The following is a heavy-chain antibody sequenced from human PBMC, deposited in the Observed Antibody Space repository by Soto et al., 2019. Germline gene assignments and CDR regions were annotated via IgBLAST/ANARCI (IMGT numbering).Heavy chain of an antibody. CDR1: GGSISSYY. V-gene: IGHV4-59*01. Sequence: SETLSLTCTVSGGSISSYYWSWIRQPPGKGLEWIGYIYYSGSTNYNPSLKSRVTISVDTSKNQFSLKLSSVTAADTAVYYCAREGGYNGNDWAQGRYFDYWGQGTLVTVSS. CDR3: AREGGYNGNDWAQGRYFDY. D-gene: IGHD1-20*01. J-gene: IGHJ4*02. CDR2: IYYSGST.